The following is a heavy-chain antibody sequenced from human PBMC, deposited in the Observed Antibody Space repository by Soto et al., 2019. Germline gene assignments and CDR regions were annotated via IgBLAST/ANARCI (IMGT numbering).Heavy chain of an antibody. CDR3: TRGGDAYKNGH. D-gene: IGHD2-21*01. J-gene: IGHJ4*02. CDR1: GGSISSGDYY. CDR2: IYYSGST. V-gene: IGHV4-30-4*02. Sequence: PSETLSLTCTVSGGSISSGDYYWSWIRQPPGKGLEWIGYIYYSGSTYYNPSLKSRVTISVDTSKNHFSLKLTSVNAADTAVYYCTRGGDAYKNGHWGQGTLVTVSS.